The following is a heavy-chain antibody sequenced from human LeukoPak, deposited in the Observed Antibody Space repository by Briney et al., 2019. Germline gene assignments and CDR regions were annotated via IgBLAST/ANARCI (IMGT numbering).Heavy chain of an antibody. D-gene: IGHD6-13*01. Sequence: SETLSLTCAVYGGSFSGYYWSWIRQPPGKGLEWVGEINHSRSTKYNPSLKSRVTISVDTSKNQFSLKLSSVTAADTAVYYCAKRYGSSSWYSWRYFDLWGRGTLVTVSS. CDR1: GGSFSGYY. V-gene: IGHV4-34*01. CDR3: AKRYGSSSWYSWRYFDL. CDR2: INHSRST. J-gene: IGHJ2*01.